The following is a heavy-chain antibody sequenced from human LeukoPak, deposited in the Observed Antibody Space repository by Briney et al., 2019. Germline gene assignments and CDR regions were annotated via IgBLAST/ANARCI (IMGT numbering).Heavy chain of an antibody. CDR3: ARGPSYYYDSSGYYFDY. V-gene: IGHV1-69*01. CDR1: GGTFSSYA. D-gene: IGHD3-22*01. CDR2: NIPIFGTA. Sequence: SVKVSCKASGGTFSSYAISWVRQAPGQGLEWMGGNIPIFGTANYAQKFQGRVTITADESTSTAYMELSSLRSEDTAVHYCARGPSYYYDSSGYYFDYWGQGTLVTVSS. J-gene: IGHJ4*02.